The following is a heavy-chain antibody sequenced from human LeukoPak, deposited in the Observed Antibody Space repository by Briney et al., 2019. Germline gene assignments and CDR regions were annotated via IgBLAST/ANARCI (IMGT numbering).Heavy chain of an antibody. D-gene: IGHD6-13*01. Sequence: GGSLRLSCAASGFTFSDYYMGWIRQAPGKGLEWVSYISSSGSTIYYADSVKGRFTISRDNAKNSLYLQMNSLRAEDTAVYYCARGSGSSWYRHWFDPWGQGTLVTVSS. V-gene: IGHV3-11*04. CDR1: GFTFSDYY. CDR2: ISSSGSTI. J-gene: IGHJ5*02. CDR3: ARGSGSSWYRHWFDP.